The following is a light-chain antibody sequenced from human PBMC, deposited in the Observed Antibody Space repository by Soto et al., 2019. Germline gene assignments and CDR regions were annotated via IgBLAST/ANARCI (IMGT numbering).Light chain of an antibody. V-gene: IGKV3-11*01. CDR2: DAS. J-gene: IGKJ4*01. CDR1: QSVSSS. Sequence: EMVLPQSPTTLSLSPGERATLSCRASQSVSSSLACYQQKPGQAPRLLIYDASNRATGIPARFSGSGSGTDFTLTISSLEPEDFAVYYCQQRSNWPLTFGGGTKVEIK. CDR3: QQRSNWPLT.